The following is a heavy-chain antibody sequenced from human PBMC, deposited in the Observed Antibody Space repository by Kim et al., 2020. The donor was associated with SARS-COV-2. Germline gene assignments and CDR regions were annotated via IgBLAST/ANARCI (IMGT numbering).Heavy chain of an antibody. Sequence: GGSLRLSCAASGFTFDDYSIQWVRQVPGKGLEWVSLISRVGGEIKYADSGKGRFTISRDNSKKSVYLQMNSLRSEDTALYYCVRGQQWLIKNWGQGTQVTVSS. D-gene: IGHD6-19*01. CDR3: VRGQQWLIKN. V-gene: IGHV3-43*02. CDR1: GFTFDDYS. J-gene: IGHJ4*02. CDR2: ISRVGGEI.